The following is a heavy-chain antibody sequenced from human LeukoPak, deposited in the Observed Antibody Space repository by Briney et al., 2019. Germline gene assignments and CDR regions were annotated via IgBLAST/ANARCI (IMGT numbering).Heavy chain of an antibody. CDR1: AFNFSSNW. CDR3: ARDLSGYGDY. J-gene: IGHJ4*02. Sequence: AGSLTLLCTGSAFNFSSNWLHCFRHASPKGVEWLAAMWSDESSKYYADCAKGRFTTSRGNTKNTLYLQMNSLRSEDTAVYYCARDLSGYGDYWGQGTLVTVSS. CDR2: MWSDESSK. V-gene: IGHV3-33*01. D-gene: IGHD5-12*01.